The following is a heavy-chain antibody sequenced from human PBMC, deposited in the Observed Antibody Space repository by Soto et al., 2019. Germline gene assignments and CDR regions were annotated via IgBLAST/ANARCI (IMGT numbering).Heavy chain of an antibody. J-gene: IGHJ6*02. D-gene: IGHD2-15*01. CDR3: ARVGSYCSGGSCYPYYYYGMDV. CDR1: GYSFTSYW. CDR2: IYPGDSDT. Sequence: GESLKISCKGSGYSFTSYWIGWVRQMPGKGLEWMGIIYPGDSDTRYSPSFQGQVTISADKSISTAYLQWSSLKASDTAIYYCARVGSYCSGGSCYPYYYYGMDVWGQGTTVTVSS. V-gene: IGHV5-51*01.